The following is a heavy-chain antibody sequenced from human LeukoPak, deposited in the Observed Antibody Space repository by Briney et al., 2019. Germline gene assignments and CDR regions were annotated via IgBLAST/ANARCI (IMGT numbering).Heavy chain of an antibody. CDR3: ARVGTLYSSSYYFDY. D-gene: IGHD6-6*01. CDR2: IYSGGST. CDR1: GFTVSSNY. V-gene: IGHV3-53*01. Sequence: GGSLRLSCAASGFTVSSNYMSWVRQAPGKGLEWVSVIYSGGSTYYADSVKGRFTISRDNSKNTLYLQMNSLRAEDTAVYYCARVGTLYSSSYYFDYRGQGTLVTASS. J-gene: IGHJ4*02.